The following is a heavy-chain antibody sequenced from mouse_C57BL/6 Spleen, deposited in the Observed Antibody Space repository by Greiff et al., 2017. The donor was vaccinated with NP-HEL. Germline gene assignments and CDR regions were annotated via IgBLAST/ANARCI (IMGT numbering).Heavy chain of an antibody. Sequence: EVQLQQSGPELVKPGDSVKISCKASGYSFTGYFMNWVMQSHGKSLEWIGRINPYNGDTFYNQKFKGKATLTVDKSSSTAHMELRSLTSEDSAVYYCARGLDDYDWLYAMDYWGQGTSVTVSS. CDR3: ARGLDDYDWLYAMDY. V-gene: IGHV1-20*01. D-gene: IGHD2-4*01. CDR2: INPYNGDT. CDR1: GYSFTGYF. J-gene: IGHJ4*01.